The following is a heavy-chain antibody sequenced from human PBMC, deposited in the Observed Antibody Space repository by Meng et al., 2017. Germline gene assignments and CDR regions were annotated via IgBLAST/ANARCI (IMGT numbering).Heavy chain of an antibody. CDR3: ARDLGKRITMVRGGYYYYGMDV. J-gene: IGHJ6*02. Sequence: GESLKISCAASGFTFSSYAMHWVRQAPGKGLEWVAVISYDGSNKYYADSGKGRFTISRDNSKNTLYLQMNSLRAEDTAVYYCARDLGKRITMVRGGYYYYGMDVWGPGNTV. V-gene: IGHV3-30*04. CDR2: ISYDGSNK. CDR1: GFTFSSYA. D-gene: IGHD3-10*01.